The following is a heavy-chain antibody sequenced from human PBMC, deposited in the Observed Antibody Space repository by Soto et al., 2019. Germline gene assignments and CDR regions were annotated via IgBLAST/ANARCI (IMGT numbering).Heavy chain of an antibody. Sequence: QSQTLSLTCAISGDSVSSNSAAWNWIRQSPSRGLEWLGRTYYRSKWYNDYAVSVKSRITINPDTSKNQFSLQLNSVTTEDTAVYYCARISYYDSSGYPVFDYWGQGTLVTVSS. CDR3: ARISYYDSSGYPVFDY. J-gene: IGHJ4*02. V-gene: IGHV6-1*01. CDR2: TYYRSKWYN. D-gene: IGHD3-22*01. CDR1: GDSVSSNSAA.